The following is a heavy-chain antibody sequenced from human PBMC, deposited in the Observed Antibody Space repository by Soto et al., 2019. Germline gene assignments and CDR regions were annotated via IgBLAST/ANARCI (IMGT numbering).Heavy chain of an antibody. V-gene: IGHV1-3*01. CDR3: ARAHFGYCSGGSCSPGFWFDP. Sequence: ASVKVSCKASGYTFTSYAMHWVRQAPGQRLEWMGWINAGNGNTKYSQKFQGRVTITRDTSASTAYMELSSLRSEDAAVYYCARAHFGYCSGGSCSPGFWFDPWGQGTLVTVSS. CDR1: GYTFTSYA. CDR2: INAGNGNT. D-gene: IGHD2-15*01. J-gene: IGHJ5*02.